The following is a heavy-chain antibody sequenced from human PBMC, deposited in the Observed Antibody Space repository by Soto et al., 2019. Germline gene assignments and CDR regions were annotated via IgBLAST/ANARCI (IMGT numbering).Heavy chain of an antibody. Sequence: SETLSLTCAVYGGSFSGYYWSWIRQPPGKGLEWIGEINHSGSTNYNPSLKSRVTISVDTSKNQFSLKLSSVTAADTAVYYCARGVHVTNYDSSRGEFDYWGQGTLITVSS. V-gene: IGHV4-34*01. CDR2: INHSGST. CDR3: ARGVHVTNYDSSRGEFDY. D-gene: IGHD3-22*01. CDR1: GGSFSGYY. J-gene: IGHJ4*02.